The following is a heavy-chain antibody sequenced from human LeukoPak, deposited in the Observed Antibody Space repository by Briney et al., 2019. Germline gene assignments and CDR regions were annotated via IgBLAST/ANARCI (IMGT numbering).Heavy chain of an antibody. CDR1: GFTFSSYA. Sequence: GASLRLSCAASGFTFSSYAMSWVRQAPGKGLEWVSASSGSGGSTHYADSVKGRFTISRDNSKNTLYLQMNSLRAEDTAVYYCAKGFYDSSGYPEVGVDYWGQGTLVTVSS. CDR2: SSGSGGST. J-gene: IGHJ4*02. CDR3: AKGFYDSSGYPEVGVDY. D-gene: IGHD3-22*01. V-gene: IGHV3-23*01.